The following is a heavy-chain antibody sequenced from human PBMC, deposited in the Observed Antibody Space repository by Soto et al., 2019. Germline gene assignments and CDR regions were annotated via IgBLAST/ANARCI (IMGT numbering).Heavy chain of an antibody. D-gene: IGHD4-17*01. V-gene: IGHV5-10-1*01. J-gene: IGHJ5*01. CDR1: GYSFTSYW. CDR2: IDPSDSYT. Sequence: GASLRLSCKGSGYSFTSYWISWVHQMPGKGLEWMGKIDPSDSYTNYSPSFQGHVTISGDKSISTAYLLWSSLKASDTAMYYCARQGDYEFDFLGQGTLVTGSS. CDR3: ARQGDYEFDF.